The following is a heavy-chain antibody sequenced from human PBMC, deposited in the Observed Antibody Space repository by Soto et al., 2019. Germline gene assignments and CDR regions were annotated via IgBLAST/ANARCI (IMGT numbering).Heavy chain of an antibody. CDR3: ARSHDFWSGYVDY. Sequence: QVQLVESGGGVVQPGRSLRLSCAASGFTFSSYAMHWVRQAPGKGLEWVAGISYDGSNKYYADSVKGRFTISRDNSKTTLYLRMNSLRAEATAVYYCARSHDFWSGYVDYWGQGPLVTVSS. V-gene: IGHV3-30-3*01. CDR1: GFTFSSYA. D-gene: IGHD3-3*01. J-gene: IGHJ4*02. CDR2: ISYDGSNK.